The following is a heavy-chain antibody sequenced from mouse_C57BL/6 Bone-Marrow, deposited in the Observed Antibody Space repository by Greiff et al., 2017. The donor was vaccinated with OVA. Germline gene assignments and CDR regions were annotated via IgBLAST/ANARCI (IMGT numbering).Heavy chain of an antibody. CDR1: GYTFTSYW. Sequence: VQLQQPGAELVRPGSSVKLSCKASGYTFTSYWMHWVKQRPIQGLEWIGNIDPSDSETHYNQKFKDKATLTVDKSSSTAYMQLSSLTSEDSAVYDCAREDDGYTLAYWGQGTLVTVSA. J-gene: IGHJ3*01. V-gene: IGHV1-52*01. CDR3: AREDDGYTLAY. CDR2: IDPSDSET. D-gene: IGHD2-3*01.